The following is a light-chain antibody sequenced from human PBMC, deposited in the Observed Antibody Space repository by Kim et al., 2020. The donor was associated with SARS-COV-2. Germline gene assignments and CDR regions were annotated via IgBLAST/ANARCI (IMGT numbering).Light chain of an antibody. CDR1: ESVSSRD. CDR3: QQYGSSIT. V-gene: IGKV3-20*01. J-gene: IGKJ5*01. CDR2: GAS. Sequence: IVLTQSPGTLSLSPGERVTLSCRASESVSSRDLAWYQQRPGQAPRLLIYGASSRATGIPDRFSGSGSGRDFTPTISRLEPEDFAVYYCQQYGSSITFGQGTRLEIK.